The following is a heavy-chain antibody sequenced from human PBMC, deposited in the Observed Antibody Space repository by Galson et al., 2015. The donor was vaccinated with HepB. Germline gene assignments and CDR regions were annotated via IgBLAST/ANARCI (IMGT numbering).Heavy chain of an antibody. CDR1: RFTFSTYA. J-gene: IGHJ3*02. V-gene: IGHV3-30*04. CDR3: ARGGIVVVASAPIGGAFDI. Sequence: LRLSCAASRFTFSTYAMHWVRQAPGKGLEWVAVISYDGSNKYYADSVKGRFTISRDNSKNTLYLQMSSLRAEDTAVYYCARGGIVVVASAPIGGAFDIWGRGTMVTVSS. D-gene: IGHD2-2*01. CDR2: ISYDGSNK.